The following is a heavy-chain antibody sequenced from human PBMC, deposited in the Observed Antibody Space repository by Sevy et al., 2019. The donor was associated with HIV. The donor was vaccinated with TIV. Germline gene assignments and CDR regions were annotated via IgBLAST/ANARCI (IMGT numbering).Heavy chain of an antibody. Sequence: ASVKVSCKASGYTFTSYRIYWVRQAPGQGLESMGWISAHNDDTNYAQKFQGRVTMITDTSTTTAYMDLRSLRSDDTALYYCARAYCSGGRCYSLAYWGQGTLVTVSS. D-gene: IGHD2-15*01. CDR1: GYTFTSYR. CDR3: ARAYCSGGRCYSLAY. V-gene: IGHV1-18*01. J-gene: IGHJ4*02. CDR2: ISAHNDDT.